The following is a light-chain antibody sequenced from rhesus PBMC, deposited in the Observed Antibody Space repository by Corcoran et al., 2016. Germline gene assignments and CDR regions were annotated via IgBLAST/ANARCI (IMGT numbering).Light chain of an antibody. CDR2: TAS. Sequence: DIQMTQSPSSLSTSVGDTVTITCRASQDISSSLNWFQQRPGKAPKLLIYTASSLEYGVPSRFSGSGSGTDFTLTISSRQPEDFAVYSCLQHNSYPFTFGPGTKLDIK. J-gene: IGKJ3*01. CDR1: QDISSS. CDR3: LQHNSYPFT. V-gene: IGKV1-28*03.